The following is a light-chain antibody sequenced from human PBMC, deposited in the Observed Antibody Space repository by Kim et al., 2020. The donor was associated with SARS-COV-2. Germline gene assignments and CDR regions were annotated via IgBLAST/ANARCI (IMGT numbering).Light chain of an antibody. CDR2: GAS. J-gene: IGKJ2*01. V-gene: IGKV3-20*01. Sequence: LSTGERATLSCRASQSVRSSYLAWYQQKPGQAPRLLIYGASSRATGIPDRFSGSGSGTDFTLTISRLEPEDFAVYYCQQYGSTPYTFGQGTKLEIK. CDR3: QQYGSTPYT. CDR1: QSVRSSY.